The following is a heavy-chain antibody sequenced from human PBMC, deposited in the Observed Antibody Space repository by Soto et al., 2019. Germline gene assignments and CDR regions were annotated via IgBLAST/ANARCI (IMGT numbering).Heavy chain of an antibody. Sequence: ASVKVSCKASGYTFTSYYIHWVRQAPGQGLEWMGIVNPSVGSTSYAQQFQGRVTMTRDTSTSTAYMELSSLRYEDTAVSYSFTPGYSTRSSSYAMDVWPQGSTVTVSS. V-gene: IGHV1-46*01. D-gene: IGHD6-13*01. CDR2: VNPSVGST. CDR1: GYTFTSYY. J-gene: IGHJ6*01. CDR3: FTPGYSTRSSSYAMDV.